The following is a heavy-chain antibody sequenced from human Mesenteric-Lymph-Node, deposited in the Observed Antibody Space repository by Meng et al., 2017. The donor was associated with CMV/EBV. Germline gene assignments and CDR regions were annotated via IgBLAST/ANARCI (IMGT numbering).Heavy chain of an antibody. V-gene: IGHV3-23*01. CDR2: VNGHGDYS. J-gene: IGHJ4*02. Sequence: GESLKISCAASGFTFSNYAMSWVRQAPGKGLEWVSGVNGHGDYSYHADSVKGRFTISRDNYKKTVYLQMNSLGAEDTAVYYCAAKLHGDYAFEYWGQGSLVTVSS. CDR1: GFTFSNYA. CDR3: AAKLHGDYAFEY. D-gene: IGHD4-17*01.